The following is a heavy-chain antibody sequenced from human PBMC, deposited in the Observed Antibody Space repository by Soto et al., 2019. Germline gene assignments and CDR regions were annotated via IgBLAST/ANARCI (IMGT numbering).Heavy chain of an antibody. CDR1: GYTFTSYA. J-gene: IGHJ6*03. V-gene: IGHV7-4-1*01. CDR3: GRVPVLYDFCSGYHHDMDV. Sequence: ASVKVSCKASGYTFTSYAMNWVRQAPGQGFEWMGWINTNTGNPTYAQGFTGRFVFSLDTSVSTAYMQICSLKTEDTAVYYCGRVPVLYDFCSGYHHDMDVWGKGTTVTVSS. D-gene: IGHD3-3*01. CDR2: INTNTGNP.